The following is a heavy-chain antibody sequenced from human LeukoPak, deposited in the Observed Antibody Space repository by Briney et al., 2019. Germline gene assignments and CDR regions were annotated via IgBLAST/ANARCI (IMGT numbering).Heavy chain of an antibody. Sequence: GGSLRLSCAASGFTFSNYSMNCVRQAPGKGLEWVSYITSSSAVYYAGSVKGRFTISRDNAKNSLFLQMNSLRAEDTAVYYCARDYCSGPKCYFIDYWGQGALVTVSS. CDR3: ARDYCSGPKCYFIDY. CDR1: GFTFSNYS. CDR2: ITSSSAV. V-gene: IGHV3-48*04. J-gene: IGHJ4*02. D-gene: IGHD2-15*01.